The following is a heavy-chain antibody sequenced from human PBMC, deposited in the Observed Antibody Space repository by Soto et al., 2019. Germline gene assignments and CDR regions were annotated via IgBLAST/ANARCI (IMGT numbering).Heavy chain of an antibody. Sequence: PGGSLRLSCEASGATFANYWMHWVRQVPGKGLVWVSRISNDGSDITYADSVKGRFTASRDNSKSTLYLQMNSLRAEDTALYYCAKGRSYYYYYGVDVWGQGTTVTVSS. CDR2: ISNDGSDI. J-gene: IGHJ6*02. CDR3: AKGRSYYYYYGVDV. V-gene: IGHV3-74*01. CDR1: GATFANYW.